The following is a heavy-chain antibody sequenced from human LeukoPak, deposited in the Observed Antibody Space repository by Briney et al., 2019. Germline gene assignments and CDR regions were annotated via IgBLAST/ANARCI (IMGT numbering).Heavy chain of an antibody. Sequence: ASVKVSCKASGYTFTSYDVNWVRQATGQGLEWMGWMNPNNGDTGYAQKFQGRVTMTRDTSISTAYMELSRLRSDDTAVYYCARDPYGSGNYPQYYYYGMDVWGQGTTVTVSS. D-gene: IGHD3-10*01. CDR2: MNPNNGDT. CDR1: GYTFTSYD. J-gene: IGHJ6*02. CDR3: ARDPYGSGNYPQYYYYGMDV. V-gene: IGHV1-8*01.